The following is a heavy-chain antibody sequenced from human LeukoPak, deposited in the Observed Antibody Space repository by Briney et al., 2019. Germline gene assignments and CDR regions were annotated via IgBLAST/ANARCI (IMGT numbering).Heavy chain of an antibody. CDR1: GFTFSDYY. Sequence: PGGSLRLSCAASGFTFSDYYMSWIRQAPGKGLEWVSYISSSSSYTNYADSVKGRFTISRDNAKNSLYLQMNSLRAEDTAVYYCARVGVAAAGSYYFDYWGQGTLVTVSS. CDR3: ARVGVAAAGSYYFDY. V-gene: IGHV3-11*03. CDR2: ISSSSSYT. D-gene: IGHD6-13*01. J-gene: IGHJ4*02.